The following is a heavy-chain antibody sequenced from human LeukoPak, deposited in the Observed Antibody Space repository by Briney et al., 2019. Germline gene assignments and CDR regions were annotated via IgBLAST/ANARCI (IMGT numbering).Heavy chain of an antibody. CDR1: GGTFSSYA. Sequence: SVKVSCKASGGTFSSYAISWVRQAPGQGLEWMGRIIPILGIANYAQKFQGRVTITADKSTSTAYMELSSLRSEDTAVYYCARDRDNWNDRGDYWGQGTLVTVSS. CDR3: ARDRDNWNDRGDY. V-gene: IGHV1-69*04. J-gene: IGHJ4*02. CDR2: IIPILGIA. D-gene: IGHD1-20*01.